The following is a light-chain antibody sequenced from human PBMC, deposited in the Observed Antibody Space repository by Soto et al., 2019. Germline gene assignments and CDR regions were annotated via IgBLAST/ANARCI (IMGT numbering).Light chain of an antibody. J-gene: IGKJ1*01. CDR1: QSVSSN. V-gene: IGKV3-20*01. Sequence: EIVLTQSPGTLSLSPGERATLSCRASQSVSSNLAWYQQKPGQAPRLLIYDASNRATGIPARFSGSGSGTDFTLTITRLEPEDFAMYYCQRYDSLRTFGQGTKVDIK. CDR2: DAS. CDR3: QRYDSLRT.